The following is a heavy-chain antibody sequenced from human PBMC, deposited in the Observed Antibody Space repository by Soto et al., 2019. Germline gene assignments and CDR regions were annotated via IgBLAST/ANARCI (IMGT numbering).Heavy chain of an antibody. Sequence: QLHLVQSGAVVKKPGASVTVSCSASGYPVTAYYMHWVRQAPGRGLEWMGGINPATGAAKDTQTFEGRVTMTRDTSTCTVFMELRGRTSGDTAVVDCARGGGVGVAGSAAFDMWGQGTLVTVSS. CDR2: INPATGAA. D-gene: IGHD3-3*01. J-gene: IGHJ3*02. CDR3: ARGGGVGVAGSAAFDM. V-gene: IGHV1-2*02. CDR1: GYPVTAYY.